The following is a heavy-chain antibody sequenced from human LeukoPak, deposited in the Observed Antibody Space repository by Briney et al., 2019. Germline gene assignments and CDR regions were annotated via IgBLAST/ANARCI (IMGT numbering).Heavy chain of an antibody. CDR2: ISAYNGNT. D-gene: IGHD4-17*01. CDR1: GYPFYNFG. V-gene: IGHV1-18*01. J-gene: IGHJ4*02. Sequence: GAGVKVSFKASGYPFYNFGLTWVRQAPGQGGEWMGWISAYNGNTQYAQKFRGRHTITTDTNKRTAYLELRSLKSDDTAVYYCARDRLGGDLTGESLYWGQGTLVTVSS. CDR3: ARDRLGGDLTGESLY.